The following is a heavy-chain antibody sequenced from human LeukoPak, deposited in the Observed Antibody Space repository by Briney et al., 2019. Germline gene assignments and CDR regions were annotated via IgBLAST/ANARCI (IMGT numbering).Heavy chain of an antibody. V-gene: IGHV3-23*01. CDR1: GFTFSSYA. D-gene: IGHD2-15*01. J-gene: IGHJ4*02. Sequence: GGSLRLSCAASGFTFSSYAMSWVRQAPGKGLEWVSAISGSGGNTYYADSVKGRFTISRDISRTTLYLQMNSLRAEDTAMYHCARQLGYCSDGSCYFDYWGQGTLVTVSS. CDR3: ARQLGYCSDGSCYFDY. CDR2: ISGSGGNT.